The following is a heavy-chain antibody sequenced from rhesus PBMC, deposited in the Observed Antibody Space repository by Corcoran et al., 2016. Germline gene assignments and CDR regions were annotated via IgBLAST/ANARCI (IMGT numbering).Heavy chain of an antibody. D-gene: IGHD6-31*01. CDR2: INGNMGSN. Sequence: QVQLQESGTGLVKPSETLSLTCAVSGASITSYWWSWIRQPPGKGLEWMGEINGNMGSNYYTHALKSRGTSSKDASKNQVALKLSSVTAADTAVYYCARDNRAAAGVDYWGQGVLVTVSS. V-gene: IGHV4-80*01. CDR3: ARDNRAAAGVDY. CDR1: GASITSYW. J-gene: IGHJ4*01.